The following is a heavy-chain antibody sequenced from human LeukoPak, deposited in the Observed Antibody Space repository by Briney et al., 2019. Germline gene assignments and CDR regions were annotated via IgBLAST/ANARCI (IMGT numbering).Heavy chain of an antibody. J-gene: IGHJ5*02. CDR2: IYYSGST. CDR3: ARPGGSGRSSGWYARWFDP. Sequence: SETLSLTCTVSGGSISSYYWSWIRQSPGKGLEWIGYIYYSGSTNYNPSLKSRVTISVDTSKNQFSLKLSSVTAADTAVYYCARPGGSGRSSGWYARWFDPWGQGTLVTVSS. D-gene: IGHD6-19*01. CDR1: GGSISSYY. V-gene: IGHV4-59*08.